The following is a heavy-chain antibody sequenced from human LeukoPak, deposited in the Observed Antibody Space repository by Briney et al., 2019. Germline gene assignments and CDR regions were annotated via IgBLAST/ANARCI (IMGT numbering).Heavy chain of an antibody. J-gene: IGHJ5*02. CDR3: ARVQKDPANMRIWFGELLGWFDP. D-gene: IGHD3-10*01. V-gene: IGHV4-30-2*01. CDR2: IYHSAST. Sequence: NPSQTLSLTCAVSGGSISSGGYSWSWIPQPPGKGLEWILYIYHSASTYYIPSLNSRVTISVDRSKNQLSLKLSSVTAADTAVYYSARVQKDPANMRIWFGELLGWFDPWGQGTLVTVSS. CDR1: GGSISSGGYS.